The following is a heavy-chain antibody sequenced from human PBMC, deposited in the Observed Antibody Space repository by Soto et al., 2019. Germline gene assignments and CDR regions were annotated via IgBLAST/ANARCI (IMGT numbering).Heavy chain of an antibody. CDR2: ISAYNGNT. CDR3: ARDLGAVNPNWFDP. CDR1: GYTFTSYG. V-gene: IGHV1-18*01. J-gene: IGHJ5*02. Sequence: EASVKVSCKASGYTFTSYGISWVRQAPGQGLEWMGWISAYNGNTNYAQKLQGRVTMTTDTSTSTAYMELRSLRSDDTAVYYCARDLGAVNPNWFDPWGQGTLVTVSS.